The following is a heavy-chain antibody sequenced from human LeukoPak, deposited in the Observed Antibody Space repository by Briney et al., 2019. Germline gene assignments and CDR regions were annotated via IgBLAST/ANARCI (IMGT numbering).Heavy chain of an antibody. CDR3: ARALTYSSSSVSAFDI. D-gene: IGHD6-13*01. CDR1: GGSISSYY. J-gene: IGHJ3*02. V-gene: IGHV4-59*01. CDR2: IYYSGST. Sequence: SETLSLTCIVSGGSISSYYWSWIRQPPGKGLEWIGYIYYSGSTYDNPSLKSRVTISLDTSKNQFSLKLSSVTAADTAVYYCARALTYSSSSVSAFDIWGQGTMVTVSS.